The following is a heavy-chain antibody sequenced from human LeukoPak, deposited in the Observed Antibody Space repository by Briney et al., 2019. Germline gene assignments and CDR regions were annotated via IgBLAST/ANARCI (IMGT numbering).Heavy chain of an antibody. D-gene: IGHD4-17*01. CDR2: ISGSGGST. CDR1: GFTFSSYA. V-gene: IGHV3-23*01. CDR3: AKAKSYLTVTGYFDY. Sequence: GGSLRLSCAASGFTFSSYAMSWVRQAPGKGLEWVSAISGSGGSTYYADSVKGRFTISRDNSKNTLYLQMNSLRAEDTAVYYCAKAKSYLTVTGYFDYWGQGTLVTVSS. J-gene: IGHJ4*02.